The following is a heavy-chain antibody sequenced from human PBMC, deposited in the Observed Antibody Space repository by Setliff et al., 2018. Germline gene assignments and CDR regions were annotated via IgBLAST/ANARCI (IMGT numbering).Heavy chain of an antibody. Sequence: HPGGSLRLSCAASGFTFRFYWMHWVRQVPGKGPVWVSRIKGDGSSRSYVDSVKGRFTISRDNAKNTLYLQMNSLGAEDTAVYFCARGGQMEFELLGWFDPWGQGTLVTVSS. CDR3: ARGGQMEFELLGWFDP. CDR1: GFTFRFYW. J-gene: IGHJ5*02. V-gene: IGHV3-74*01. CDR2: IKGDGSSR. D-gene: IGHD3-10*01.